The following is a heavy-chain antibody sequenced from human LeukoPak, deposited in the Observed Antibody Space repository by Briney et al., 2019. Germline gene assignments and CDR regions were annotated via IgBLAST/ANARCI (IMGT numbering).Heavy chain of an antibody. J-gene: IGHJ4*02. Sequence: PSETLSLTCIVSGGSISSSSYYWGRIRQPPGKGLEWIGSIYYSGSTYYNPSLKSRVTISVDTSKNQFSLKPSSVTAADTAVYYCARRSTYYDFWSGYDYWGQGTLVTVSS. CDR1: GGSISSSSYY. CDR3: ARRSTYYDFWSGYDY. CDR2: IYYSGST. D-gene: IGHD3-3*01. V-gene: IGHV4-39*01.